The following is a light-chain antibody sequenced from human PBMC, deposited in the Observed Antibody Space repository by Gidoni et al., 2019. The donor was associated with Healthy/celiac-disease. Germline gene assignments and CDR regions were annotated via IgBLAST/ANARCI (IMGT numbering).Light chain of an antibody. Sequence: DIQMTQSPSSLSASVGDRVTITCQASQDISNYLNWYQQKPGKAPKLLIYDASNLETGVPSRFSGSGSGTDFTFTISSLQPEDIATYYCQQYDNLFFGQXTRLEIK. V-gene: IGKV1-33*01. J-gene: IGKJ5*01. CDR1: QDISNY. CDR2: DAS. CDR3: QQYDNLF.